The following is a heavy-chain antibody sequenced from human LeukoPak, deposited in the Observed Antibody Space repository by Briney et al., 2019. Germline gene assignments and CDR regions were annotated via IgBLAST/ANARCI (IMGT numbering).Heavy chain of an antibody. CDR1: GFTFSSYW. J-gene: IGHJ4*02. CDR2: ISSSSSYI. Sequence: GGSLRLSCAASGFTFSSYWMSWVRQAPGKGLEWVSSISSSSSYIYYADSVKGRFTISRDNAKNSLYLQMNSLRAEDTAVYYCARKKGHFDYWGQGTLVTVSS. V-gene: IGHV3-21*01. CDR3: ARKKGHFDY.